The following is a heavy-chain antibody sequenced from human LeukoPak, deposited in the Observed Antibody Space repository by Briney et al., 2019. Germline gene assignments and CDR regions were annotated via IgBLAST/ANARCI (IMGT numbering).Heavy chain of an antibody. Sequence: GASVKVSCKASGGTFSSYAISWVRQAPGQGLEWMGGIIPIFGTANYAQKFQGRVTITADKSTSTAYMELSSLRSEDTAVYYCARGPTTTGWSGDWFDPWGQGTLVTVSS. J-gene: IGHJ5*02. D-gene: IGHD6-19*01. CDR2: IIPIFGTA. CDR3: ARGPTTTGWSGDWFDP. V-gene: IGHV1-69*06. CDR1: GGTFSSYA.